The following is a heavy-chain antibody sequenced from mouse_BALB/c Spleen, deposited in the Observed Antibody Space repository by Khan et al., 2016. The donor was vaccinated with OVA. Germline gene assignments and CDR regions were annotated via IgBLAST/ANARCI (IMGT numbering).Heavy chain of an antibody. J-gene: IGHJ3*01. V-gene: IGHV2-2*02. Sequence: VQLQESGPGLVQPSQSLSITCTVSGFSLTNYSVHWVRQSPGKGLEWLGVIWSAGSTDYNAAFISRLTIRKDNSRSQVFFKMNSLQPNDTSRYYCARRGYDYGRGALFAYWGQGTLVTVSA. CDR2: IWSAGST. CDR3: ARRGYDYGRGALFAY. D-gene: IGHD2-4*01. CDR1: GFSLTNYS.